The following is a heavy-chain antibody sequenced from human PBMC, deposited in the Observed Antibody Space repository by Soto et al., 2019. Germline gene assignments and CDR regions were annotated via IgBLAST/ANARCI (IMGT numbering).Heavy chain of an antibody. Sequence: QVQLVESGGGVVQPGRSLRLSCAASGFTFSSYGMHWVRQAPGKGLEWVAVIPYDGNNKYYADSVKGRFTISRDNFKNTLYLQMDSLRAEDTAMYYCAKDHLETTVTTPSYWGQGTLVTVSS. CDR3: AKDHLETTVTTPSY. J-gene: IGHJ4*02. CDR2: IPYDGNNK. D-gene: IGHD4-17*01. V-gene: IGHV3-30*18. CDR1: GFTFSSYG.